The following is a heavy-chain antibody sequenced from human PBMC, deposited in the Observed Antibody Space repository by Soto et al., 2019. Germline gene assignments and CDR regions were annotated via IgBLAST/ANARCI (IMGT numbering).Heavy chain of an antibody. CDR2: ISDSGGYT. D-gene: IGHD3-10*01. V-gene: IGHV3-23*01. CDR1: GFTFSSYA. Sequence: EVQLLESGGGVVQPGGSLRLSCAASGFTFSSYALSWVRQAPGQGLEWVSAISDSGGYTFYKDSVKGRFTISRDNSKNTLYLQMNCLRAEDTALYYCAKRGVSGSGSYFGGPFRDWGQGTLVTVSS. CDR3: AKRGVSGSGSYFGGPFRD. J-gene: IGHJ4*02.